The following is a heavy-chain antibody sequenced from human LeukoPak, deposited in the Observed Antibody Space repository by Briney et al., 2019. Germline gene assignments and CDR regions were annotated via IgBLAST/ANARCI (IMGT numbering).Heavy chain of an antibody. CDR3: AREGVGVDTAMVKDY. V-gene: IGHV3-21*01. CDR2: ISSSSSYI. D-gene: IGHD5-18*01. Sequence: GGSLRPSCAASGFTFSSYSMNWVRQAPGKGLEWVSSISSSSSYIYYADSVKGRFTISRDNAKNSLYLQVNSLRAEDTAVYYYAREGVGVDTAMVKDYWGQGTLVTVSS. J-gene: IGHJ4*02. CDR1: GFTFSSYS.